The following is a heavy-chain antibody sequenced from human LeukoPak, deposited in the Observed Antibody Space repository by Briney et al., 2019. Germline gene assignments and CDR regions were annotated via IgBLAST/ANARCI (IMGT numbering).Heavy chain of an antibody. D-gene: IGHD5-12*01. CDR2: INPNSGGT. V-gene: IGHV1-2*02. CDR1: GYTFTGYY. Sequence: ASVKVSCKASGYTFTGYYMHWVRQAPGQGLEWMGWINPNSGGTNYAQKFRGRVTMTRDTSISTAYMELSRLRSDDTAVYYCARDRTRREYPGYSGYDLNYWGQGTLVTVSS. J-gene: IGHJ4*02. CDR3: ARDRTRREYPGYSGYDLNY.